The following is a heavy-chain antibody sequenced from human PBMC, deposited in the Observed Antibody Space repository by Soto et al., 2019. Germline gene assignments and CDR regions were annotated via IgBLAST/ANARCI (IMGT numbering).Heavy chain of an antibody. D-gene: IGHD3-3*02. CDR1: GGSITSSSFY. V-gene: IGHV4-39*01. J-gene: IGHJ5*02. CDR2: IYYSGST. Sequence: PSETLSLTATVPGGSITSSSFYCGWIRQPPGKGLEWIGSIYYSGSTYYNPSLKSRVTISVDTSKNQFSLKLSSVTAADTAVYYCASPKIAFYNWFDPWGQGTLVTVS. CDR3: ASPKIAFYNWFDP.